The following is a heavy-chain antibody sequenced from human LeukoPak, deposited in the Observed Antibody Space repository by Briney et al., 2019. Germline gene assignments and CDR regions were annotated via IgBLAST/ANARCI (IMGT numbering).Heavy chain of an antibody. J-gene: IGHJ4*02. CDR3: ARGNRVVVNY. Sequence: SETLSLTCTVSGGSISSYYWSWIRQPPGKGLEWIGYIYYSGSTNYNPSLKSRVTISVDTSKNQFSLKLSSVTAADTAVYYCARGNRVVVNYWGQGTLVTVSS. CDR2: IYYSGST. CDR1: GGSISSYY. D-gene: IGHD3-22*01. V-gene: IGHV4-59*01.